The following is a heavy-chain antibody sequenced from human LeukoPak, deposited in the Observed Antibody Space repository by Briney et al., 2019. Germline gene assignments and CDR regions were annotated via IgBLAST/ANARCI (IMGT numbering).Heavy chain of an antibody. V-gene: IGHV4-4*09. Sequence: PSETLSLTCTVSDSSIGAYSWSWIRQPPGKGLEWIGYINTTGSTHYNPSLKSRVTMSLDTSKNQFSLRLSSVTAADTAVFYCARHRAEMATITYDAFDMWGRGTVVTVSS. D-gene: IGHD5-24*01. CDR3: ARHRAEMATITYDAFDM. CDR1: DSSIGAYS. CDR2: INTTGST. J-gene: IGHJ3*02.